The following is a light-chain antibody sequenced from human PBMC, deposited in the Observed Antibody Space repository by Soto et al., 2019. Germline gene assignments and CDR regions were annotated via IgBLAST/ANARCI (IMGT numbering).Light chain of an antibody. Sequence: DIVMTQSPDSLAVSLGERATINCKSSQSVLYSSNNKNYLAWYQQKSGQPPKLLIYWASTRESGVPDRFSGSGSGTDFTVTISSLQAGDVAVYYGQQYYRPWTFGQGTNVEIK. CDR1: QSVLYSSNNKNY. CDR3: QQYYRPWT. CDR2: WAS. V-gene: IGKV4-1*01. J-gene: IGKJ1*01.